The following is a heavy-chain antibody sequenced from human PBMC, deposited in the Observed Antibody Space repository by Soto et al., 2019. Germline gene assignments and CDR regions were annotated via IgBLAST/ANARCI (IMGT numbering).Heavy chain of an antibody. CDR2: ISGSGGST. CDR3: ALRYDSSGYYPAPEYFQH. Sequence: GGSLRLSCAASGFTFSSYAMSWVRQAPGKGLEWVSAISGSGGSTYYADSVKGRFTISRDNSKNTLYLQMNSLRAEDTAVYYCALRYDSSGYYPAPEYFQHWGQGTLVTVSS. CDR1: GFTFSSYA. J-gene: IGHJ1*01. V-gene: IGHV3-23*01. D-gene: IGHD3-22*01.